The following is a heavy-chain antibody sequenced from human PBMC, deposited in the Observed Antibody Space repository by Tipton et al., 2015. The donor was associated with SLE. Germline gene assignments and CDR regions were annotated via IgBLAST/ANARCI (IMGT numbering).Heavy chain of an antibody. CDR2: IYTSGST. D-gene: IGHD4-11*01. CDR1: GGSISSGSYY. CDR3: ASSNNDAFDI. Sequence: TLSLTCTVSGGSISSGSYYWSWIRQPAGKGLEWIGYIYTSGSTNYNPSLKSRVTISVDTSKNQFSLKLSPVTAADTAVYYCASSNNDAFDIWGQGTMVTVSS. V-gene: IGHV4-61*09. J-gene: IGHJ3*02.